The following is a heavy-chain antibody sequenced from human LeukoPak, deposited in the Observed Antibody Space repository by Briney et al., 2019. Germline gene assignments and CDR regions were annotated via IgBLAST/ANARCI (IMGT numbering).Heavy chain of an antibody. Sequence: PGGSLRLSCAASGFTFSSYSMNWVRQAPGKGLEWVSYISSSSSTIYYADSVKGRFTISRDNAKNSLYLQMNSLRDGDTAVYYCASNAVVVVVAASYYYGMDVWGQGTTVTVSS. CDR3: ASNAVVVVVAASYYYGMDV. CDR1: GFTFSSYS. CDR2: ISSSSSTI. D-gene: IGHD2-15*01. V-gene: IGHV3-48*02. J-gene: IGHJ6*02.